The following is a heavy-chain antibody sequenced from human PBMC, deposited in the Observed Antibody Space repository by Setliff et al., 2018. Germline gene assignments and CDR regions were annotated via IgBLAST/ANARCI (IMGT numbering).Heavy chain of an antibody. CDR1: GGSISSSSYY. D-gene: IGHD3-3*01. Sequence: SETLSLTCTVSGGSISSSSYYWGWIRQPPGKGLEWIGSIYYSGSTYYNPSLKSRVTISVDTSKNQFSLKLSYVTAADTAGYYCARAREALEWSNPPYGMDVWGQGTTVTVSS. J-gene: IGHJ6*02. CDR2: IYYSGST. V-gene: IGHV4-39*07. CDR3: ARAREALEWSNPPYGMDV.